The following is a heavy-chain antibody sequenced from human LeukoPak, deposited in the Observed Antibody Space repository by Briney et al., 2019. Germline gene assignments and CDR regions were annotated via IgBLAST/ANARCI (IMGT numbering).Heavy chain of an antibody. CDR2: IETKSDAGTT. CDR3: TTVERWLLRSSPY. V-gene: IGHV3-15*04. D-gene: IGHD5-24*01. Sequence: GGSLRLSCAASGFTVSSNYMTWVRQAPGKGLEWVGRIETKSDAGTTDYAAPVKGRFTISRDDSKNTLYLQMNSLKTDDTAVYYCTTVERWLLRSSPYWGQGTLVTVSS. J-gene: IGHJ4*02. CDR1: GFTVSSNY.